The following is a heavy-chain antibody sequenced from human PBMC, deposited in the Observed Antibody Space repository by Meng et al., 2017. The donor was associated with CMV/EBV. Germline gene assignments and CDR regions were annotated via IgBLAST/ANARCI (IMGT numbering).Heavy chain of an antibody. V-gene: IGHV4-59*01. D-gene: IGHD3-22*01. J-gene: IGHJ3*02. CDR1: GGSISSYY. Sequence: GSLRLSCTVSGGSISSYYWSWIRQPPGKGLEWIGYIYYSGSTNYNPSLKSRVTISVDTSKNQFSLKLSSVTAADTAVYYCARDTGVYYDSSGLVDDASDIWGQGTMVTVSS. CDR2: IYYSGST. CDR3: ARDTGVYYDSSGLVDDASDI.